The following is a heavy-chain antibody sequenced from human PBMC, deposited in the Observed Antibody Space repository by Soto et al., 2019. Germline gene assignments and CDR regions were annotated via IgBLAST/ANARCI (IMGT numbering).Heavy chain of an antibody. J-gene: IGHJ4*02. CDR2: ISASSTYI. CDR3: ARGWLRDPWMY. Sequence: EVQLVESGGGLVKPGGSLRLSCAASGFIFSSHTMNWVRQVPGKGLEWVSSISASSTYIYYADSLKGRFTISRDNAYNSLYLQVSSLRAEDTAVYCCARGWLRDPWMYWGQGTLVTVSS. V-gene: IGHV3-21*02. D-gene: IGHD5-12*01. CDR1: GFIFSSHT.